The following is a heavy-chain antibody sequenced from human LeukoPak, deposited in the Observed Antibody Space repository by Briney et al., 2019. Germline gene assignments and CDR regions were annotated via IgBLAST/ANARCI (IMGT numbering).Heavy chain of an antibody. Sequence: PSETLSLTCTVSGGSISSSSYYWGWTRQPPGRGLEWIGSIYYSGSTYYNPSLRRRVTISVDTSKHQFSLKLSSVTAADTAVYYCARGSYYDFWSGYSEYYFDYWGQGTLVTVSS. J-gene: IGHJ4*02. CDR3: ARGSYYDFWSGYSEYYFDY. D-gene: IGHD3-3*01. CDR2: IYYSGST. CDR1: GGSISSSSYY. V-gene: IGHV4-39*07.